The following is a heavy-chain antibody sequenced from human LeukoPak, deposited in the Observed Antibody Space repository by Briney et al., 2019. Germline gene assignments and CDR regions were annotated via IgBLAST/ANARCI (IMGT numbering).Heavy chain of an antibody. V-gene: IGHV4-4*09. Sequence: SETLSLTCTVSGASISSYYWSWIRQPPEKGLEWIGYIDTSGSTNYNPSLQSRVTISVDTSNNQFSLNLSSVTASDTAVYYCARHARFEYSTSRDYYFYFMDVWGKGTTATVSS. CDR1: GASISSYY. CDR3: ARHARFEYSTSRDYYFYFMDV. D-gene: IGHD6-6*01. CDR2: IDTSGST. J-gene: IGHJ6*03.